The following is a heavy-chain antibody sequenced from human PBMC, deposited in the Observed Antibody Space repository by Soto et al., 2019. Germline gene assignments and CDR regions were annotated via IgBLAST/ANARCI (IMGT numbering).Heavy chain of an antibody. J-gene: IGHJ4*02. CDR2: IWYDGSNR. Sequence: GGSLRLSCGASGFTFSSYGMHWVRQAPGKGLEWVAVIWYDGSNRYYADSVKGRFTISRDNSKNTLYLQMNSLRVEDTAMYYCARDYHASRRYLDYYFDYWGQGTLVTVSS. CDR3: ARDYHASRRYLDYYFDY. D-gene: IGHD3-9*01. CDR1: GFTFSSYG. V-gene: IGHV3-33*01.